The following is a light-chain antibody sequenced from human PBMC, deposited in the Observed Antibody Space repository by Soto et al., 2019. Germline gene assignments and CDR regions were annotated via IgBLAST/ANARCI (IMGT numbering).Light chain of an antibody. Sequence: QSALTQPRSVSGSPGQSVTISCTGTSSDVGDYNYVSWYQQYPGKAPKLVIYDVSKRPSGVPDRFSGSKSGNTASLTISGLQAEDEADYYCWSFEGSYTFSVFGGGTKLTVL. CDR3: WSFEGSYTFSV. V-gene: IGLV2-11*01. J-gene: IGLJ3*02. CDR2: DVS. CDR1: SSDVGDYNY.